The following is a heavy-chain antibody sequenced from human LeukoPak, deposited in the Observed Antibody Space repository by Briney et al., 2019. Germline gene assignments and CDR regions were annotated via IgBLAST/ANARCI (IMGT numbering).Heavy chain of an antibody. Sequence: GGSLRLSCAASGFPFSTYLMTWVRQAPGKGLEWVANIKQDGTEKYYVNSVKGRFTISRDNPQNSLYLQMSSLRAEDTAVYYCARGHYGMDVWGQGTTVTVSS. CDR1: GFPFSTYL. V-gene: IGHV3-7*01. CDR3: ARGHYGMDV. J-gene: IGHJ6*02. CDR2: IKQDGTEK.